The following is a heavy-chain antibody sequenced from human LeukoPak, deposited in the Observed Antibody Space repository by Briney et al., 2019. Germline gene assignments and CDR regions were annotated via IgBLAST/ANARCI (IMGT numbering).Heavy chain of an antibody. V-gene: IGHV4-59*01. CDR3: ASAIYDSSGYYRGDAFDI. Sequence: SETLSLTCTVSGGSISSYYWSWIRQPPGKGLEWIRYIYYSGSTNYNPSLKSRVTISVDTSKNQFSLKLSSVTAADTAVYYCASAIYDSSGYYRGDAFDIWGQGTMVTVSS. D-gene: IGHD3-22*01. CDR1: GGSISSYY. CDR2: IYYSGST. J-gene: IGHJ3*02.